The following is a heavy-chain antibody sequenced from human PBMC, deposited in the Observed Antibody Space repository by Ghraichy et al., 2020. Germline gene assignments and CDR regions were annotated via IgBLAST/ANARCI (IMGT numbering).Heavy chain of an antibody. CDR3: AKDLGMRGVGATLDY. D-gene: IGHD1-26*01. CDR1: EFTCANVA. J-gene: IGHJ4*02. Sequence: GESLNISCTASEFTCANVAMTLTAQALGKGLEWVSRISDSGSGTYYADSVKGRVTISRDNSKNTLYQHINSLRVEDTAVYFCAKDLGMRGVGATLDYWGQGTPVTISS. CDR2: ISDSGSGT. V-gene: IGHV3-23*01.